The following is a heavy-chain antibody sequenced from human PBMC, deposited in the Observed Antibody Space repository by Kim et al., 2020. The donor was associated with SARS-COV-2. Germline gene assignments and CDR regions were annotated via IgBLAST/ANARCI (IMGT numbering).Heavy chain of an antibody. CDR2: IRTKVHTYAT. Sequence: GGSLRLSCAASGLTFSASAMHWVRQASGKGLEWVGRIRTKVHTYATTYGASVKGRFTISRDDSKNTAYLQMNSLKTEDTAVYYCTRPYSDSGDAMDVWGQGTTVTVSS. V-gene: IGHV3-73*01. CDR3: TRPYSDSGDAMDV. CDR1: GLTFSASA. D-gene: IGHD3-10*01. J-gene: IGHJ6*01.